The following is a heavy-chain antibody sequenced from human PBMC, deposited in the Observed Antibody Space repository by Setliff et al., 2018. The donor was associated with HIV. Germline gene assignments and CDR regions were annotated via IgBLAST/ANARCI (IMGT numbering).Heavy chain of an antibody. CDR1: GFTFSNYG. D-gene: IGHD3-22*01. CDR3: GTLWYYFDSTGHDYGGGEHDF. V-gene: IGHV3-30*02. Sequence: AGGSLRLSCAASGFTFSNYGIHWVRQAPGKGLEWVAFIPYDGSNKYYGDSVKGRFTISRDNSKNTVYLQMNSLRPEDTALDYCGTLWYYFDSTGHDYGGGEHDFWGQGTLVTVSS. J-gene: IGHJ4*02. CDR2: IPYDGSNK.